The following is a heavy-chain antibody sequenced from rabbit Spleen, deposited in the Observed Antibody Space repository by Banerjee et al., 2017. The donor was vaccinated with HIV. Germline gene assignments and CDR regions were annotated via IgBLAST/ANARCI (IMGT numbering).Heavy chain of an antibody. Sequence: EESGGDLVQPGASLTLTCTASGFDFGSDAMCWVRQAPGKGLEWIGYIDPVFGITNYANSVKGRFTISRDNTQKTLYLQLNSLTAADTATYFCVREVAVKFNLWGQGTLVTVS. V-gene: IGHV1S47*01. CDR2: IDPVFGIT. CDR1: GFDFGSDA. J-gene: IGHJ4*01. CDR3: VREVAVKFNL. D-gene: IGHD4-1*01.